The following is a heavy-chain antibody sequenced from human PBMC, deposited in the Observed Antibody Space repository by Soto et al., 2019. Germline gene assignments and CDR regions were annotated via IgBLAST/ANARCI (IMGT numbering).Heavy chain of an antibody. V-gene: IGHV3-66*01. J-gene: IGHJ6*04. D-gene: IGHD2-15*01. CDR1: GFTVSSKY. Sequence: EVQLVESGGGLVQPGGSLRLSCAASGFTVSSKYMTWVRQAPGKGLEWVSLIQSGGTTYYADSVKGRFTISRDTSENSLHLQMDSLRVEDTAVYYCARDDVLCDGGRCYGIPLAVWGNGTTVTVSS. CDR3: ARDDVLCDGGRCYGIPLAV. CDR2: IQSGGTT.